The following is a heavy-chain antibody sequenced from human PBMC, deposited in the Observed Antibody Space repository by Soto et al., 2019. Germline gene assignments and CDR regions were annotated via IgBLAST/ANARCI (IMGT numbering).Heavy chain of an antibody. CDR3: EKVSSSVYYYYYGMDV. Sequence: QVQLVESGGGVVQPGRSLRLSCAASGFTFSAYGMHWVRQAPGKGLEWVAVISHDGSKKYHADSVKGRFTISRDNSKNSLYLQMNRLRAEDTAGFYCEKVSSSVYYYYYGMDVWVQGATVTDS. D-gene: IGHD6-6*01. CDR2: ISHDGSKK. V-gene: IGHV3-30*18. J-gene: IGHJ6*02. CDR1: GFTFSAYG.